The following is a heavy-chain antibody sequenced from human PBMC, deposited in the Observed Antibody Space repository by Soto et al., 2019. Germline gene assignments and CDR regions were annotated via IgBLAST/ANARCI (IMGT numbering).Heavy chain of an antibody. Sequence: SETLSLTCSVSGGSISGSYWSWIRQSPGKGLEWLGYVYYTGSTSYSPSLRSRVSISVDTSKNEFSLRLSSVTAADTAVYFCARSVAVPGSHIDYWGQGTQVTVSS. D-gene: IGHD3-10*01. CDR1: GGSISGSY. CDR2: VYYTGST. J-gene: IGHJ4*02. CDR3: ARSVAVPGSHIDY. V-gene: IGHV4-59*01.